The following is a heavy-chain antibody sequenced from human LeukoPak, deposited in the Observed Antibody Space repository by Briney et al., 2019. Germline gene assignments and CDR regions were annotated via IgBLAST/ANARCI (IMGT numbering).Heavy chain of an antibody. CDR1: GGSISSTSYS. CDR3: ARGVRGVTNYYYYYGMDV. J-gene: IGHJ6*02. D-gene: IGHD3-10*01. CDR2: IYYGGST. Sequence: PSQTLSLTCNVSGGSISSTSYSWGWLRQPPGKGLEWIGSIYYGGSTYYNPSLKSRVTISVDTSKNQFSLKLSSVTAADTAVYYCARGVRGVTNYYYYYGMDVWGQGTTVTVSS. V-gene: IGHV4-39*07.